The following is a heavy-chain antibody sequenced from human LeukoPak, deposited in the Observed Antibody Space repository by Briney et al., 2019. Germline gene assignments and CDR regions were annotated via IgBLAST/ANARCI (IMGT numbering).Heavy chain of an antibody. V-gene: IGHV1-18*01. CDR2: INIYKGNT. CDR1: GYMFTSYG. Sequence: ASARVSCKTSGYMFTSYGISWIRQAPGQGLEWMGWINIYKGNTKYAQNFQGRVTMTTDTSTSTAYMELRSLRSDDTALCYCARNPYYDSKGYYAYWGQGTLVTVSS. D-gene: IGHD3-22*01. J-gene: IGHJ4*02. CDR3: ARNPYYDSKGYYAY.